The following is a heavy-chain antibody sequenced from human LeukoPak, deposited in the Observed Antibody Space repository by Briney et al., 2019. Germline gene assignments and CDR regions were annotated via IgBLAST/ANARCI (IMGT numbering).Heavy chain of an antibody. CDR2: IYYSGST. V-gene: IGHV4-39*01. Sequence: SETLSLTCTVSGGSISSSSYYWGWIRQPPGKGLEWIGSIYYSGSTYYNPSLKSRVTISVDTSKNQFSLKLSSVTAADTAVYYCARGSVSYYHPFDYWGQGTLVTVSS. D-gene: IGHD1-26*01. CDR1: GGSISSSSYY. J-gene: IGHJ4*02. CDR3: ARGSVSYYHPFDY.